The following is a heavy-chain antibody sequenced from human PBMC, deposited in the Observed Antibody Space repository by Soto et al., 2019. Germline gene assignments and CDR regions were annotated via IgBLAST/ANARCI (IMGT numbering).Heavy chain of an antibody. V-gene: IGHV4-39*01. CDR2: IYYSGST. CDR3: ASLPDWGSGSN. J-gene: IGHJ4*02. D-gene: IGHD3-10*01. Sequence: PSETLSLTCTVSGGSISSSSYYWGWIRQPQGKGLEWIGSIYYSGSTYSNPALKSRVTISVDTSKNQFSLRLSSVTAADTAIYYCASLPDWGSGSNWGQGTLVTVSS. CDR1: GGSISSSSYY.